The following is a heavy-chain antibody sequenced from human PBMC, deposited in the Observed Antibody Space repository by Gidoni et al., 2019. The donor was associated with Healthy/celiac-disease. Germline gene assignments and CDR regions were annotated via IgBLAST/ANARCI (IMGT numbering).Heavy chain of an antibody. V-gene: IGHV4-34*01. Sequence: QVQLQQWGAGLLKPSETLSLTCAVYGGSFSGYYWSWIRQPPGKGLEWIGEINHSGSTNYNPSLKSRVTISVDTSKNQFSLKLSSVTAADTAVYYCARGKLLWFGAQRYYYGMDVWGQGTTVTVSS. CDR2: INHSGST. CDR3: ARGKLLWFGAQRYYYGMDV. D-gene: IGHD3-10*01. CDR1: GGSFSGYY. J-gene: IGHJ6*02.